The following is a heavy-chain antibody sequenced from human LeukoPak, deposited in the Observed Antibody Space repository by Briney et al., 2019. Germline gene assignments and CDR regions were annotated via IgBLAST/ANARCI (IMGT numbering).Heavy chain of an antibody. CDR1: GVSISSYY. Sequence: SETLSLTCTVSGVSISSYYWSWMRQPPGKGLEWFGCIYYSGSTNYNPSLKSRVTISVDTSKNQFSLKLSSVTAADTAVYYCARVDGTTTLKGFDPGGQGPLVTVSA. CDR3: ARVDGTTTLKGFDP. D-gene: IGHD1-26*01. V-gene: IGHV4-59*01. CDR2: IYYSGST. J-gene: IGHJ5*02.